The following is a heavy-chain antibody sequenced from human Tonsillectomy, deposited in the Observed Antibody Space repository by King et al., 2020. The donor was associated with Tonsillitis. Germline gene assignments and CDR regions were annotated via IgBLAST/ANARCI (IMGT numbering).Heavy chain of an antibody. D-gene: IGHD3-22*01. J-gene: IGHJ2*01. CDR1: GFTFSSYG. Sequence: QLVQSGGDVVQPGRSLRLSCAASGFTFSSYGMHWVRQAPGKGLEWVAVISYDGSNKYYADSVKGRFTISRDNSKNTLYLQMHNLRAEDTAVYYCAKGYDSSGYYSEYFDLWGRGTLVSVSS. CDR2: ISYDGSNK. CDR3: AKGYDSSGYYSEYFDL. V-gene: IGHV3-30*18.